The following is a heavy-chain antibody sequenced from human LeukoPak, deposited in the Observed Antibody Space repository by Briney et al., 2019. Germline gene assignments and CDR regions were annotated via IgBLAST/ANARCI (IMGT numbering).Heavy chain of an antibody. CDR1: GYSFSTYW. D-gene: IGHD1-14*01. CDR3: AWRKYFSPWFEP. CDR2: IYPSNSDT. Sequence: GESLKISCKGSGYSFSTYWIGWVRQMPGKGLEWMGIIYPSNSDTQYTPPFQGQVTISVDKSTSTAYLQWISLKASDSGIYYCAWRKYFSPWFEPWGQGTLVTVSS. J-gene: IGHJ5*02. V-gene: IGHV5-51*01.